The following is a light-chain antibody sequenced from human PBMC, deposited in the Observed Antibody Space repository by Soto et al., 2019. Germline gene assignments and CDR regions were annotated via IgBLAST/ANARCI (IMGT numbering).Light chain of an antibody. CDR1: SSNIGAGYD. Sequence: QSALTQPPSVSGAPGQRITISCTGSSSNIGAGYDVNWYQQLPGRAPKLLIYANTNRPSGVPGRFSGSKSGTSASLAITGLQAEDEGDYYCQSHDTTYSANVVFGGGTKLTVL. CDR2: ANT. J-gene: IGLJ2*01. V-gene: IGLV1-40*01. CDR3: QSHDTTYSANVV.